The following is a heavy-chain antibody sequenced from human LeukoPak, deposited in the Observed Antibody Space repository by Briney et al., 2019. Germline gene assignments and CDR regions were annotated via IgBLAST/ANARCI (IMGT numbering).Heavy chain of an antibody. CDR2: IFYSGST. D-gene: IGHD6-6*01. V-gene: IGHV4-39*07. CDR1: GGSISTSSYY. CDR3: ARGPRAYSSSPPRY. J-gene: IGHJ4*02. Sequence: PSETLSLTCTVSGGSISTSSYYWGWVRQPPGKGLEWIGNIFYSGSTYYSPSLKSRVTISLDTSRNQFSLKLNSVTAADTAVYYCARGPRAYSSSPPRYWGQGTLVTVSS.